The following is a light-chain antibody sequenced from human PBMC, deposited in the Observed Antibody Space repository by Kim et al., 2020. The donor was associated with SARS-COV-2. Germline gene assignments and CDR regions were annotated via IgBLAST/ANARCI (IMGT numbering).Light chain of an antibody. CDR3: QQYNSYSFS. CDR2: KAS. CDR1: QSSSSW. J-gene: IGKJ2*03. V-gene: IGKV1-5*03. Sequence: SASVGDRVTITCRASQSSSSWLAWYQQKPGKATKLLIYKASSLESGVPSRFSGSGSGTEFTLTFSSLQPDDFATYYCQQYNSYSFSFGQGTKLEI.